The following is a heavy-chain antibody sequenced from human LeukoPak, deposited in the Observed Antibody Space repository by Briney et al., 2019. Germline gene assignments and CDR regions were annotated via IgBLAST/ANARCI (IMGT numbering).Heavy chain of an antibody. J-gene: IGHJ4*02. CDR3: AREGVGGSYLGFDY. CDR2: IYYSGST. V-gene: IGHV4-31*03. D-gene: IGHD1-26*01. Sequence: SQTLSLTCTVSGGSISSDDYYWSWIRQHPGKGLEWIGYIYYSGSTFYTPSLKSRVTISVDTSKNQFSLKLSSVTAADTAVYYCAREGVGGSYLGFDYWGQGTLVTVSS. CDR1: GGSISSDDYY.